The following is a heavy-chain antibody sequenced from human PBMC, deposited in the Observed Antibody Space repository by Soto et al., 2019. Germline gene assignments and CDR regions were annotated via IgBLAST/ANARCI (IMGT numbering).Heavy chain of an antibody. D-gene: IGHD6-19*01. CDR3: ARVPIGVACTYWFGP. CDR2: ISAYNGNT. Sequence: QVQLVQSGAEVKKPGASVKVSCKASGYTFTSYGISWVRQAPGQGLEWMGWISAYNGNTNYAQKLQGRVTMTTDTPPSTAYMELRGLRSDDTAVYYCARVPIGVACTYWFGPWGQGTLVTVSS. CDR1: GYTFTSYG. V-gene: IGHV1-18*01. J-gene: IGHJ5*02.